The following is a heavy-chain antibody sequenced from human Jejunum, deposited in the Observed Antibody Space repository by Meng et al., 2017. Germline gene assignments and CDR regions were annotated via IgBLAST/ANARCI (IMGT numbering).Heavy chain of an antibody. D-gene: IGHD4-17*01. CDR3: AREGAVTSRSFDY. V-gene: IGHV4-4*07. CDR2: ISTSGST. CDR1: GDSISSNY. J-gene: IGHJ4*02. Sequence: GSLRLSCIVSGDSISSNYWTWIRQPAGKGLEWIGRISTSGSTNYNPSLKSRVTMSVDTSKNQFSLKPSSVTAADTAVYYCAREGAVTSRSFDYWGQGTLVTVSS.